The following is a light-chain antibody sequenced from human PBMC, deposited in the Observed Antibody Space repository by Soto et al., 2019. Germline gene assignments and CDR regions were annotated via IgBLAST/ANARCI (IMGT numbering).Light chain of an antibody. CDR3: NSYTTLSNRV. Sequence: QSALTQPASVSGSPGQSITISCTGTSSDVGAYNYISWYQQYPGTAPKIMIYEVTNRPSGVSNRFSGSKSGNTASLTISGLQAEDEADYYCNSYTTLSNRVFGTGTKVTVL. CDR1: SSDVGAYNY. CDR2: EVT. V-gene: IGLV2-14*01. J-gene: IGLJ1*01.